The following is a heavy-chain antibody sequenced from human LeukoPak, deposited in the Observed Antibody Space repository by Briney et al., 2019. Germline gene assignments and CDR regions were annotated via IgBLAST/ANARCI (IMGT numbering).Heavy chain of an antibody. Sequence: GGSLRLSCAASGFTFSSYGMHWVRQAPGKGLEWVAFIRHDGSNKYYADSVKGRFTISRDNSKNTLYLQMNSLRAEDTAVYYCAKSMYYYDSSGWDPFDYWGQGTLVTVSS. CDR3: AKSMYYYDSSGWDPFDY. V-gene: IGHV3-30*02. D-gene: IGHD3-22*01. J-gene: IGHJ4*02. CDR2: IRHDGSNK. CDR1: GFTFSSYG.